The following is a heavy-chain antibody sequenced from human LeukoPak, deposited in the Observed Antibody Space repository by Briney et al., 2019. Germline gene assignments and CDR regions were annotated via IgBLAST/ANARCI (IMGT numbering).Heavy chain of an antibody. CDR1: GFSISSDNY. CDR2: IYHTGST. V-gene: IGHV4-38-2*01. D-gene: IGHD3-22*01. J-gene: IGHJ3*01. CDR3: ARLLGNDISGDPDTFDV. Sequence: SETLSLTCAVSGFSISSDNYWGWIRQPPGKGLEWIGSIYHTGSTYYNPSLKSRVTISVDTSKNQFSLKLNSVTAADTAVYSCARLLGNDISGDPDTFDVWGQGTTVIVSS.